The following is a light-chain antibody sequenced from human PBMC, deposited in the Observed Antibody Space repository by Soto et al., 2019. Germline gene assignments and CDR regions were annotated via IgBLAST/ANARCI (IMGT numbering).Light chain of an antibody. J-gene: IGKJ1*01. CDR2: DAS. Sequence: DIQLTQSPSSLSASVGDKVTITCRASQSIRSYLNWVQQKPGKAPKLLIYDASSLQTGVPSRFSGSGSGRDCSLTISSLQPEDVATYYCQQSYSTPPWTFGQGTKVEIK. V-gene: IGKV1-39*01. CDR1: QSIRSY. CDR3: QQSYSTPPWT.